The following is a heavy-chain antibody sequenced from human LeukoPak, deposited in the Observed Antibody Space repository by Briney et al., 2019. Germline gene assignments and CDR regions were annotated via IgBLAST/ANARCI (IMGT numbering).Heavy chain of an antibody. CDR2: ISGYGGST. D-gene: IGHD6-19*01. Sequence: GGSLRLPCAASGFTFNNYGMNWVRQAPGKGLEWASAISGYGGSTSYADSVKGRFTISRDNSKNTLYLQMNSLRAEDTAVYYCAKGPIAVAGKFDYWGQGTLVTVSS. CDR3: AKGPIAVAGKFDY. V-gene: IGHV3-23*01. CDR1: GFTFNNYG. J-gene: IGHJ4*02.